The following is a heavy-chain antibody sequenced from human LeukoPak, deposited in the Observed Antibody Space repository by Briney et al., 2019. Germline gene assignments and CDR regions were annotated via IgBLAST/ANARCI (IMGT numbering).Heavy chain of an antibody. V-gene: IGHV1-3*01. J-gene: IGHJ3*02. CDR3: ARDRRAGGAFDI. CDR1: GYTFTGYY. CDR2: INAGNGNT. Sequence: ASVKVSCKASGYTFTGYYMHWVRQAPGQGLEWMGWINAGNGNTKYSQKFQGRVTITRDTSASTAYMELSSLRSEGTAVYYCARDRRAGGAFDIWGQGTMVTVSS.